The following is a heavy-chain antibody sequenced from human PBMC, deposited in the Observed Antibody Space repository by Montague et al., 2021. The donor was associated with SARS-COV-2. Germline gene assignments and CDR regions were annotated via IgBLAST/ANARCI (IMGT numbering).Heavy chain of an antibody. Sequence: SETLSLTCTVSGGSISSYYCSWIRQPPGKGLEWVGYMYYSGSTNYKPSLKSRVPLTVDTSTNQFPLKLSSVTAADTAVDYSARDFDYWGQGTLVTVSS. V-gene: IGHV4-59*13. CDR3: ARDFDY. J-gene: IGHJ4*02. CDR2: MYYSGST. CDR1: GGSISSYY.